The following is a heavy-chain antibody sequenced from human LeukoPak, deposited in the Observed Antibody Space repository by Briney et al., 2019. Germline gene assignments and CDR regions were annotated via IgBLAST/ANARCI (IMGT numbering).Heavy chain of an antibody. CDR2: VKQDGSEK. J-gene: IGHJ5*02. Sequence: GGSLRLSCAASGFTFSSYWMSWVRQAPGKGLEWVANVKQDGSEKKYVDSVKGRFTISRDNAKNSLYLQMDSLRAEDTAVYYCARYHYGDHPFDPWGQGTLVTVSS. CDR1: GFTFSSYW. D-gene: IGHD4-17*01. V-gene: IGHV3-7*01. CDR3: ARYHYGDHPFDP.